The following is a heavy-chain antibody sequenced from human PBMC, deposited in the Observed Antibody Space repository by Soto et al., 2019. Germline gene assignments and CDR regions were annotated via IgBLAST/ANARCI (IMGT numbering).Heavy chain of an antibody. V-gene: IGHV1-69*01. D-gene: IGHD4-4*01. CDR2: IIPIFGTA. CDR1: GGTFNSYG. Sequence: QVQLVQSGAEVKKPGSSVKVSCKTSGGTFNSYGLSWVRQAPGQGPEWMGQIIPIFGTAKYAQRFQGRLTISADESTSTVYMELSSLRSDDTAMYYCAREKISNYFDPWGQGTLVTVSS. J-gene: IGHJ5*02. CDR3: AREKISNYFDP.